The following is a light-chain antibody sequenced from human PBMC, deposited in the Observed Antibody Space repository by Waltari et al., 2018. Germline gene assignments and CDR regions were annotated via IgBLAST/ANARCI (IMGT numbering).Light chain of an antibody. CDR1: NIVTYS. J-gene: IGLJ1*01. CDR2: YVR. CDR3: HVWHPHVDPGV. Sequence: SYVVTQPPSVSVAPGETATLTCGGDNIVTYSVHWYQQKAGQAPVLVIFYVRDRPSGIPDRFSGSNSGNTATLTISRVEAGDEARYYCHVWHPHVDPGVFGTGTEVTVL. V-gene: IGLV3-21*04.